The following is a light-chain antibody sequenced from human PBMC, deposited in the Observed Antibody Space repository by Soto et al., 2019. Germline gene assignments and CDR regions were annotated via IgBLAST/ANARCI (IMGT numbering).Light chain of an antibody. CDR2: LEGSGSY. CDR3: ETWDINTHVV. J-gene: IGLJ2*01. V-gene: IGLV4-60*02. CDR1: SGHSTYI. Sequence: QPVLTQSSSASASLGSSVKLTCTLSSGHSTYIIAWHQQQPGKAPRYLMKLEGSGSYNKGSGVPDRFSGSSSGADRYLTISNLQFEDEADYYCETWDINTHVVFGGGTKPTVL.